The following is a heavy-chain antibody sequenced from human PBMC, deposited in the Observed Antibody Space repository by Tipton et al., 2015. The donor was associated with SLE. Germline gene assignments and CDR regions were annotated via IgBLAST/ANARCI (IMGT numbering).Heavy chain of an antibody. D-gene: IGHD3-16*01. CDR3: ARHGLRGYYFDY. CDR1: GGSFSDYY. J-gene: IGHJ4*02. Sequence: TLSLTCAVYGGSFSDYYWSWVRQPPGKGLEWIGEINRSGSTNYNPSLKSRVSMSVDTSKNQFSLKLSSVTAADTAVYYCARHGLRGYYFDYWGQGTLVTVSS. CDR2: INRSGST. V-gene: IGHV4-34*01.